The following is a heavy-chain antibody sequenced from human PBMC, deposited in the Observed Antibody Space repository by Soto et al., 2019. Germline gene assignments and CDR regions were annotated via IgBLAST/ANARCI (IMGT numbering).Heavy chain of an antibody. D-gene: IGHD3-22*01. CDR3: AKDQGYYDSSGYNDY. Sequence: QVQLVESGGGVVQPGRSLRLSCAASGFTFSSYGMHWVRQAPGKGLEWVAVISYDGSNKYYADPVKGRFTISRDNSKNTLYVQMNSVRAEDTGVYYCAKDQGYYDSSGYNDYWGQGTLVTVSS. CDR1: GFTFSSYG. V-gene: IGHV3-30*18. J-gene: IGHJ4*02. CDR2: ISYDGSNK.